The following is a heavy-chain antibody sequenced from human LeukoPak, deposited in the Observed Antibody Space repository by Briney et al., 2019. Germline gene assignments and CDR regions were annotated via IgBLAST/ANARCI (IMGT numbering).Heavy chain of an antibody. Sequence: SETLSLTCAVYGGSFSGYYWSWIRQPPGKGLGWIGEINHSGSTNYNPSLKSRVTISVDTSKNQFSLKLSSVTAADTAVYYCASSGYYTAAEYFQHWGQGTLVTVSS. CDR2: INHSGST. J-gene: IGHJ1*01. D-gene: IGHD3-22*01. CDR1: GGSFSGYY. V-gene: IGHV4-34*01. CDR3: ASSGYYTAAEYFQH.